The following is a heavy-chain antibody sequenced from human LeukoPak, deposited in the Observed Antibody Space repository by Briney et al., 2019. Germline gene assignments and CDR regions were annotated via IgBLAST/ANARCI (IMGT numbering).Heavy chain of an antibody. CDR2: FDPEDGET. Sequence: ASVNVSCKVSGYTLTELSMHWVRQAPGKGLEWMGGFDPEDGETIYAQKFQGRVTMTEDTSTDTAYMELSSLRSEDTAVYYCATVGSGWYPDYYYYGMDVWGQGTTVTVSS. CDR3: ATVGSGWYPDYYYYGMDV. D-gene: IGHD6-19*01. V-gene: IGHV1-24*01. CDR1: GYTLTELS. J-gene: IGHJ6*02.